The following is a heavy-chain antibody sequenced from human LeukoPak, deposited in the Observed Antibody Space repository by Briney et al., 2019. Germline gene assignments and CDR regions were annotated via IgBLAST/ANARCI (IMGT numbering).Heavy chain of an antibody. CDR1: GYIFISYG. CDR2: ISAYNGNT. CDR3: ARDVRGIVGMDYFDY. V-gene: IGHV1-18*01. Sequence: ASVKVSCKASGYIFISYGISWVRQAPGQGLEWMGWISAYNGNTKYAQKLQGGVTMTTDTSTSTAYMELRSLRSDDTAVYYCARDVRGIVGMDYFDYWGQGTLVTVSS. D-gene: IGHD3-22*01. J-gene: IGHJ4*02.